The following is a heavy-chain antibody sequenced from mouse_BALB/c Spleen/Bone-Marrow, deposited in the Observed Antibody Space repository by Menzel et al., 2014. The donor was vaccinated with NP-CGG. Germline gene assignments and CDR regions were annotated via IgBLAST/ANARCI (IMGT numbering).Heavy chain of an antibody. CDR1: GYTFPDYY. CDR2: IYPGSGNT. J-gene: IGHJ3*01. V-gene: IGHV1-76*01. Sequence: VQLQQSGAERARPGASVKLSCKPSGYTFPDYYINWVKQRTGQGLEWIGGIYPGSGNTNYNEKFKGKATLTADKSSSTAYMQLSSLTSEDSAVYFCARREYGNGGFAYWGQGTLVTVSA. D-gene: IGHD2-10*02. CDR3: ARREYGNGGFAY.